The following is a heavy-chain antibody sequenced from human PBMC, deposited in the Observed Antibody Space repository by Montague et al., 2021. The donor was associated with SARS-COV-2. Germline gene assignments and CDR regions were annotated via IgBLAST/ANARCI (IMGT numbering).Heavy chain of an antibody. CDR3: AKGVNRVVHGVISWKAGDYFDY. D-gene: IGHD3-10*01. CDR1: GLTFSAYA. V-gene: IGHV3-23*01. J-gene: IGHJ4*02. Sequence: SLRLSCAASGLTFSAYAINCVRQSPGKGLDWVSGISGGGGSTHYADSVKGRFPISRDNYKKTVYLQMNNLRVEDTAVYYCAKGVNRVVHGVISWKAGDYFDYWGQGTLVSVAS. CDR2: ISGGGGST.